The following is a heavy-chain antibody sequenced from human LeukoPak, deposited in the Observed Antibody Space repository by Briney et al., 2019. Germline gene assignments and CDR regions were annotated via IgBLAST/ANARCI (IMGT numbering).Heavy chain of an antibody. CDR2: INHSGST. V-gene: IGHV4-34*01. D-gene: IGHD1-26*01. CDR3: ARGRYSGSFKTDY. Sequence: SETPSLTCAVYGGSFSGYYWSWIRQPPGKGLEWIGEINHSGSTNYNPSLKSRVTISVDTSKNQFSLKLSSVTAADTAVYYCARGRYSGSFKTDYWGQGTLVTVSS. CDR1: GGSFSGYY. J-gene: IGHJ4*02.